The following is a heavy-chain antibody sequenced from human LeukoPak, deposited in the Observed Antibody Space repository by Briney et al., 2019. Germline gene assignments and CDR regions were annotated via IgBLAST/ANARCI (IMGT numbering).Heavy chain of an antibody. CDR2: ISYDGSNK. CDR1: GFTFSSYA. D-gene: IGHD6-19*01. J-gene: IGHJ4*02. V-gene: IGHV3-30-3*01. Sequence: PGRSLRLSCAASGFTFSSYAMHWVRQAPGKGLEWVAVISYDGSNKYYADSVKGRFTISRDNSKNTLYLQMNSLRAEDTAVYYCAKDSFSSGWGPSWYWGQGTLVTVSS. CDR3: AKDSFSSGWGPSWY.